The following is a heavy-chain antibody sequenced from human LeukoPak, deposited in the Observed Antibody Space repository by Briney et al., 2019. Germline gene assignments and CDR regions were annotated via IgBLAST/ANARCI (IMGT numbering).Heavy chain of an antibody. D-gene: IGHD3-16*01. J-gene: IGHJ6*03. CDR2: ISHSGNI. V-gene: IGHV4-59*01. CDR3: ARGGYYYLDV. CDR1: GGSISTYY. Sequence: SETLSLTCTVSGGSISTYYWTWIRQPPGKGLEWIGYISHSGNIKYSPSLKSRVTISLDTSKNQFSLKLSSVTAADTAVYYCARGGYYYLDVWGNGTTVAVSS.